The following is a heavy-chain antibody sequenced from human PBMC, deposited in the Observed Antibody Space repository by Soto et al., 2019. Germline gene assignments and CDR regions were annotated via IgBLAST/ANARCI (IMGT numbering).Heavy chain of an antibody. CDR1: GGSISSGGYS. CDR2: IYHSGST. V-gene: IGHV4-30-2*03. Sequence: SETLSLTCAVSGGSISSGGYSWSWIRQPPGKGLEWIGYIYHSGSTYYNPSLKSRVTISVDTSKNQFSLKLSSVTAADTAVYYGEKQVLAYFSGGGVYSPKGHWFDPGGKGTRVTVAS. CDR3: EKQVLAYFSGGGVYSPKGHWFDP. J-gene: IGHJ5*02. D-gene: IGHD2-15*01.